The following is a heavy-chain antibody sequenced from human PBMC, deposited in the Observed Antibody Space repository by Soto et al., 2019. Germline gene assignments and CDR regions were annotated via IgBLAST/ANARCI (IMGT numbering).Heavy chain of an antibody. CDR2: INHSGST. J-gene: IGHJ5*02. CDR3: ARGTPVVVTAIGYNWFDP. V-gene: IGHV4-34*01. D-gene: IGHD2-21*02. CDR1: GGSFSGYY. Sequence: SETLSLTCAVYGGSFSGYYWSWIRQPPGKGLEWIGEINHSGSTNYNPSLKGRVTIPVDTSKNQFSLKLSSVTAADTAVYYCARGTPVVVTAIGYNWFDPWGQGTLVTVSS.